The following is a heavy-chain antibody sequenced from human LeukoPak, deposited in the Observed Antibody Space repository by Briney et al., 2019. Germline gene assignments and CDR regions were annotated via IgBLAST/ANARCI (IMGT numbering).Heavy chain of an antibody. CDR2: ISYDGSNK. J-gene: IGHJ4*02. CDR1: GFTFSSYA. D-gene: IGHD3-22*01. V-gene: IGHV3-30-3*01. Sequence: GGSLRLSCAASGFTFSSYAMNWVRQAPGKGLEWVAVISYDGSNKYYADSVKGRFTISRDNSKNTLYLQMNSLRAEDTAVYYCARDPHYDSSGCFDYWGQGTLVTVSS. CDR3: ARDPHYDSSGCFDY.